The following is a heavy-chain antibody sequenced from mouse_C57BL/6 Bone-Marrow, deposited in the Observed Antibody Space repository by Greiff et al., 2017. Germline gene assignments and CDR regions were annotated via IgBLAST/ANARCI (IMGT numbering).Heavy chain of an antibody. CDR2: ISSGGDYI. CDR3: TREGYYDKTLWYFYV. J-gene: IGHJ1*03. D-gene: IGHD2-4*01. Sequence: EVKLEESGEGLVKPGGSLKLSCAASGFTFSSYAMSWVRQTPEKRLEWVAYISSGGDYIYYADTVKGRFTISGDNARNTLYLQMSSLKSEDTAMYYCTREGYYDKTLWYFYVWGTGTTVTVSS. CDR1: GFTFSSYA. V-gene: IGHV5-9-1*02.